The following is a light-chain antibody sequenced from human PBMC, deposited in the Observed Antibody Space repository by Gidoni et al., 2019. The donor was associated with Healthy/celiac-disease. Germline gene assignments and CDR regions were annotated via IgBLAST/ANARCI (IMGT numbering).Light chain of an antibody. CDR3: GTWDSSLSAKV. J-gene: IGLJ2*01. CDR1: SSNIGNNY. Sequence: SVLTQPPSVSAAPAQKVTISCSGSSSNIGNNYVSWYQQLTGTAPKLLIYDNNKRPSGIPDRVSGSKSGTSATLGITGLKTGDEADYYCGTWDSSLSAKVFGGGTKLTVL. CDR2: DNN. V-gene: IGLV1-51*01.